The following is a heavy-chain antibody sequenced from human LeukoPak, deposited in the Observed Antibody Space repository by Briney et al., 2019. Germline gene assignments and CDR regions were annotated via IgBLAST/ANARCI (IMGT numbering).Heavy chain of an antibody. D-gene: IGHD2/OR15-2a*01. CDR3: ARSGFRAFDI. Sequence: PGGSLRLSCAASGFTFSSYSMNWVRQAPGKGLEWVSYISSSSSTIYYADSVKGRFTISRDNAKNSLYLQMNSLRAEDTAAYYCARSGFRAFDIWDQGTMVTVSS. CDR1: GFTFSSYS. V-gene: IGHV3-48*01. J-gene: IGHJ3*02. CDR2: ISSSSSTI.